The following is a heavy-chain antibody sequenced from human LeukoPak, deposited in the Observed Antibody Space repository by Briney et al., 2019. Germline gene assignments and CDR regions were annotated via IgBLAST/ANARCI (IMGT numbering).Heavy chain of an antibody. J-gene: IGHJ4*02. CDR1: GFTFSSYA. D-gene: IGHD4-17*01. CDR3: AREHYGDLYFDY. V-gene: IGHV3-30-3*01. Sequence: GRSLRLSCAASGFTFSSYAMHWVRQAPGKGLEWVAVISYDESNKYYADSVKGRFTISRDNSKNTLYLQMNSLRAEDTAVYSCAREHYGDLYFDYWGQGTLVTVSS. CDR2: ISYDESNK.